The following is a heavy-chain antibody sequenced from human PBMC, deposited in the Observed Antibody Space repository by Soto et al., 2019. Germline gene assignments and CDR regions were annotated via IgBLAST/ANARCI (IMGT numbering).Heavy chain of an antibody. J-gene: IGHJ4*02. D-gene: IGHD3-10*01. CDR3: AKDKIFRGAPPYHFDY. CDR2: ISTSGGTT. V-gene: IGHV3-23*01. CDR1: GFTFSSYA. Sequence: GGSLRLSCAASGFTFSSYAMSWVRQAPGKGLEWVSSISTSGGTTYYADSVKGRFTISRDNSKNTLYLQMNSPRADDTAVYYCAKDKIFRGAPPYHFDYWGQGTLVTVSS.